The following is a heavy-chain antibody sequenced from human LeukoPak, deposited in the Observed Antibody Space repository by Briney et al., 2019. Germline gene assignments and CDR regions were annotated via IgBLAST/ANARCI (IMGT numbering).Heavy chain of an antibody. D-gene: IGHD3-16*02. V-gene: IGHV1-69*13. CDR1: GGTFSSYA. J-gene: IGHJ4*02. CDR2: IIPIFGTA. CDR3: ARTLYDYVWGSYRPYYFDY. Sequence: SVKVSCKASGGTFSSYAISWVRQAPGQGLEWMGGIIPIFGTANYAQKFQGRVTITADESTSTAYMGLSSLRSEDTAVYYCARTLYDYVWGSYRPYYFDYWGQGTLVTVSS.